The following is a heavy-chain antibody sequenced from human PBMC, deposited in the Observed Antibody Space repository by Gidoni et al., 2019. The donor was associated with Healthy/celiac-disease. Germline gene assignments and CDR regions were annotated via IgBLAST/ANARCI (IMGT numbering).Heavy chain of an antibody. D-gene: IGHD3-10*01. CDR3: AKDIRAAGPGYFDY. V-gene: IGHV3-9*01. CDR2: ISWNSGSI. Sequence: EVQLVESGGGLVQPGRSLRLSCAASGFTFDDYAMHWVRQAPGKGLEWVSGISWNSGSIGYADSVKGRFTISRDNAKNSLYLQMNSLRAEDTALYYCAKDIRAAGPGYFDYWGQGTLVTVSS. CDR1: GFTFDDYA. J-gene: IGHJ4*02.